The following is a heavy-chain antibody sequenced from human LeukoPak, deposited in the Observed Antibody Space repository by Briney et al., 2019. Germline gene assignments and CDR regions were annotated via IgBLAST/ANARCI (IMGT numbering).Heavy chain of an antibody. CDR3: ATAMANYFDY. V-gene: IGHV3-30-3*01. Sequence: GGSLRLSCAASGFTFGSYAMHWVRQAPGKGLEWVAVISYDGSNKYYADSVKGRFTISRDNSKNTLYLQMNSLRAEDTAVYYCATAMANYFDYWGQGTLVTVSS. J-gene: IGHJ4*02. CDR1: GFTFGSYA. D-gene: IGHD3-10*01. CDR2: ISYDGSNK.